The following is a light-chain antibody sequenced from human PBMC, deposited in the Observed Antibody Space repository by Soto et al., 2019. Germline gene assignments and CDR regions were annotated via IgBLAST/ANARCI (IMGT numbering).Light chain of an antibody. V-gene: IGLV2-14*01. J-gene: IGLJ2*01. CDR3: SSYTSSSTLV. Sequence: QSVLTQPASVSGSPGQSITISCTGTSSDVGGYNYVSWYQQHPGIAPKLLIYDVTNRPSGVSNRFSGSKSGNTASLTISGLQVEDEADYYCSSYTSSSTLVFGGGTKLTVL. CDR1: SSDVGGYNY. CDR2: DVT.